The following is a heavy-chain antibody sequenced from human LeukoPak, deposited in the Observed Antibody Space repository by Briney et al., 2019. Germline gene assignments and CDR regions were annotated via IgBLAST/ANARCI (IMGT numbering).Heavy chain of an antibody. D-gene: IGHD5-18*01. CDR3: ARDARSGYSYGPKVDY. J-gene: IGHJ4*02. CDR2: INPNSGGT. V-gene: IGHV1-2*02. CDR1: GYTFTGYY. Sequence: ASVKVSCKASGYTFTGYYMHWVRQAPGQGLEWMGWINPNSGGTNYARKFQGRVTMTRDTSISTAYMELSRLRSDDTAVYYCARDARSGYSYGPKVDYWGQGTLVTVSS.